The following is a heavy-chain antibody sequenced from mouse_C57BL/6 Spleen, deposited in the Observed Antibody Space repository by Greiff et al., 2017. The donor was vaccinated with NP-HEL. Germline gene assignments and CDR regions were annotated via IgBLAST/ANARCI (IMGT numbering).Heavy chain of an antibody. D-gene: IGHD4-1*01. J-gene: IGHJ3*01. CDR3: ARSTGTGRFAY. CDR1: GYAFSSSW. CDR2: IYPGDGDT. V-gene: IGHV1-82*01. Sequence: VQLVESGPELVKPGASVKISCKASGYAFSSSWMNWVKQRPGKGLEWIGRIYPGDGDTNYNGKFKGKATLTADKSSSTAYMQLSSLTSEDSAVYFCARSTGTGRFAYWGQGTLVTVSA.